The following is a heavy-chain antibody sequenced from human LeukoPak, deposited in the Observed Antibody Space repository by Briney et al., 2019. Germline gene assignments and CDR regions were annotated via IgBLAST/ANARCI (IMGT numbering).Heavy chain of an antibody. CDR1: GGSISSGDYY. CDR3: ARGGEYYYDSSGYYAFDY. J-gene: IGHJ4*02. CDR2: IYYSGST. V-gene: IGHV4-30-4*01. Sequence: PSQTLSLTCTVSGGSISSGDYYWSWIRQPPGKGLEWIGYIYYSGSTYYNPSLKSRVTISVDTSKNQFSLKLSSVTAADTAVYYCARGGEYYYDSSGYYAFDYWGQGTLVTVSS. D-gene: IGHD3-22*01.